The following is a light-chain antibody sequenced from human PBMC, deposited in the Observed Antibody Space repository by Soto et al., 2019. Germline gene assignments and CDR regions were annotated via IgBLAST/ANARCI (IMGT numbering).Light chain of an antibody. V-gene: IGKV3-20*01. Sequence: ALTQSPGTLSSSPGERATLSCRASQAVSSNYLAWYQQKPGQAPRLLISGASGRATGVPDRFSGSGSGTDFTLTIDRLESEDFATYYCQHSYTTPRTFGQGTKVEIK. J-gene: IGKJ1*01. CDR3: QHSYTTPRT. CDR2: GAS. CDR1: QAVSSNY.